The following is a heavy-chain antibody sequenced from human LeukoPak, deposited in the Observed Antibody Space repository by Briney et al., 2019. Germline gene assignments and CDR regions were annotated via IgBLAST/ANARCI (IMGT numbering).Heavy chain of an antibody. CDR3: ARDSPNPNSRSWYRTSLARWYYGMDV. J-gene: IGHJ6*02. CDR2: IYHSGST. D-gene: IGHD6-13*01. CDR1: GGSISSSNW. V-gene: IGHV4-4*02. Sequence: SETLSLTCAVSGGSISSSNWWSWVRQPPGKGLEWIGEIYHSGSTNYNPSLKSRVTISVDKSKNQFSLKLSSVTAADTAVYYCARDSPNPNSRSWYRTSLARWYYGMDVWGQGTTVTVSS.